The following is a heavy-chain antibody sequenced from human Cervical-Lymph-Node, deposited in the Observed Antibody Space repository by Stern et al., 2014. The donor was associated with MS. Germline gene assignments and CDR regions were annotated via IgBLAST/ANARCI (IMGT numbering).Heavy chain of an antibody. V-gene: IGHV3-30*03. CDR1: GFTFSSYG. CDR2: ISYDGNHK. CDR3: ARDYEDTSMLFDH. D-gene: IGHD2-8*01. Sequence: VQLVESGGAVVQPGRSLRLYCAASGFTFSSYGMHLVRQAPGKGLEWVTVISYDGNHKYYAASVKGRFTISRDNSKNTLHLQMNSVTPDDTAIYYCARDYEDTSMLFDHWGQGTLVTVSS. J-gene: IGHJ4*02.